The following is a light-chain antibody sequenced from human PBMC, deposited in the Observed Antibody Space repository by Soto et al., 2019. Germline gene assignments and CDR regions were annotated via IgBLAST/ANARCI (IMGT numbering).Light chain of an antibody. CDR1: QGISSY. Sequence: IQLTQSPSSLPASVGYRVTITCRASQGISSYLAWYQQKPGKVPKLLIYAASTLQSGVPSRFSGSGSGTDFTLTISSLQPEDVATYYCQKYNSAPWTFGQGTKGDIK. J-gene: IGKJ1*01. V-gene: IGKV1-27*01. CDR3: QKYNSAPWT. CDR2: AAS.